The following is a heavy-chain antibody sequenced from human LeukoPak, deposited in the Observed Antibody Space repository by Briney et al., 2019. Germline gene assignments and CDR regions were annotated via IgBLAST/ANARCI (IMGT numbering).Heavy chain of an antibody. D-gene: IGHD5-12*01. CDR3: ARGQRWLRPFDL. CDR1: GYTFTTYD. J-gene: IGHJ4*02. CDR2: MNPDSGNT. Sequence: ASVKVSCKASGYTFTTYDINWVRRAPGQGLEWMGWMNPDSGNTGYAQKFQGRVTMTSDTSIGTAYMELKSLKFEDTAIYFCARGQRWLRPFDLWGQGTLVTVSS. V-gene: IGHV1-8*01.